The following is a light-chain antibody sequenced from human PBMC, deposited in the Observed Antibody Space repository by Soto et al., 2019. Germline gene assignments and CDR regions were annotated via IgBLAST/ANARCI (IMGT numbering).Light chain of an antibody. CDR2: DAS. J-gene: IGKJ5*01. V-gene: IGKV1-39*01. CDR3: QQRCNGIST. Sequence: DIQLTQAPSSLSASVGDRVTLTCQASQDISNYLNWYQQKPWKAPNALIDDASSLKRLVPARFSGSGAETEFTLTSSSLQPDDFAVYYCQQRCNGISTFGQGTRLEIK. CDR1: QDISNY.